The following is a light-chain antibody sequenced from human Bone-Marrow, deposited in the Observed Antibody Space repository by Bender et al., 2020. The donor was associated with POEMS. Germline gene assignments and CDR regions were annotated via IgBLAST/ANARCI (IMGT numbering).Light chain of an antibody. CDR2: EVN. CDR3: QSYDNSLGGWV. CDR1: SGDVGGYNY. V-gene: IGLV2-8*01. Sequence: QSALTQPPSASGSPGQSVTISCTGTSGDVGGYNYVSWYQQHPGKAPKLIIYEVNKRPSGVPDRFSGSKSGNTASLAITGLQAEDEGDYYCQSYDNSLGGWVFGGGTKLTVL. J-gene: IGLJ3*02.